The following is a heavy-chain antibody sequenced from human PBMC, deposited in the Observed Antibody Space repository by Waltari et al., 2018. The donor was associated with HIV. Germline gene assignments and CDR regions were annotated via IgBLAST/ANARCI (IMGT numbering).Heavy chain of an antibody. CDR2: INHRGST. J-gene: IGHJ4*02. CDR1: GASFSGSY. Sequence: QVQLQQWGAGLLKPSDTLSLTCAFYGASFSGSYGAWISQPPGKGLEWIGEINHRGSTNYNPSLKSRVTISVDTSKNQFSRKLSSVTAADTAVYYCARGSIVLVPAATNYFDYWGQGTLVTVSS. V-gene: IGHV4-34*01. D-gene: IGHD2-2*01. CDR3: ARGSIVLVPAATNYFDY.